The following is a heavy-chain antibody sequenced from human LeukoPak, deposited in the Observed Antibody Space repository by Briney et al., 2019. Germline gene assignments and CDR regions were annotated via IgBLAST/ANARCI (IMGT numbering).Heavy chain of an antibody. D-gene: IGHD5-18*01. V-gene: IGHV1-46*01. CDR1: GYTFTCYY. CDR3: ARGLYSYGPLPYYMDV. Sequence: ASVKVSCQASGYTFTCYYMHEVRQAPGQGLEGMGIINPSGGSTSYAQKFQGRVTMTRDTSTSTVYMELSSLRSEDTAVYYCARGLYSYGPLPYYMDVWGKGTTVTISS. J-gene: IGHJ6*03. CDR2: INPSGGST.